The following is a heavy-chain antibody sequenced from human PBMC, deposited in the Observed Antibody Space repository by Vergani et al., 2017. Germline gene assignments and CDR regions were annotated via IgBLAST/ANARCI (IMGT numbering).Heavy chain of an antibody. V-gene: IGHV3-48*01. J-gene: IGHJ1*01. CDR1: GFTFSTYA. Sequence: EVQLLESGGGLVQPGGSLRLSCAASGFTFSTYAMTWVRQAPGKGLEWVSYISSSSSTIYYADSVKGRFTISRDNAKNSLYLQMNSLRAEDTAVYYCASVREQPSSWYIRGYFQHWGQGTLVTVSS. D-gene: IGHD6-13*01. CDR2: ISSSSSTI. CDR3: ASVREQPSSWYIRGYFQH.